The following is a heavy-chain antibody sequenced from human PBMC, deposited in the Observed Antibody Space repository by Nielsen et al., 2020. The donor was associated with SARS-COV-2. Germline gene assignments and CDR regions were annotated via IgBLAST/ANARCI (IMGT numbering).Heavy chain of an antibody. V-gene: IGHV5-51*01. J-gene: IGHJ4*02. CDR1: GYSFISYW. Sequence: KVSCKGSGYSFISYWIGWVRQMPGKGLEWMGIIYPGDSGTRYSPSFQGQVTMSADKSISTAYLQWSSLKASDTAMYYCARHSVGGDYQSPNFDYWGQGTLVTVSS. D-gene: IGHD4-17*01. CDR3: ARHSVGGDYQSPNFDY. CDR2: IYPGDSGT.